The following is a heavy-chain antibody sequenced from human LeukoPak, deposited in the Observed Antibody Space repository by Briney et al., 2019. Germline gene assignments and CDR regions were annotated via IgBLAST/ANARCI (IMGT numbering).Heavy chain of an antibody. J-gene: IGHJ3*02. D-gene: IGHD3-10*01. V-gene: IGHV5-51*01. CDR2: IYPGDSDT. Sequence: GESLKISCKGSGYSFTSYWIGWVRQMPGKGLEWMGIIYPGDSDTRYSPSFQGQVTISADKSISTAYLQWSGLKASDTAMYYCARHAAATMVRAPAAFDIWGQGTMVTVSS. CDR1: GYSFTSYW. CDR3: ARHAAATMVRAPAAFDI.